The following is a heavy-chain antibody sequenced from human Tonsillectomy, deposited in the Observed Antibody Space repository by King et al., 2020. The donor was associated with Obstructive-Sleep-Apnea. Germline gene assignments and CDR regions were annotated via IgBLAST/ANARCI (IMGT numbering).Heavy chain of an antibody. J-gene: IGHJ4*02. CDR2: IRFDGTNK. CDR1: GFSFRTYG. CDR3: AKGDCSGDRCFHDY. D-gene: IGHD2-15*01. Sequence: VQLVESGGGVVQPGKSLRLSCAASGFSFRTYGMHWVRQAQGKGLEWLAFIRFDGTNKYYTDSVKGRFIISRDNSKNTLYLQMNSLRIEDTAVYYCAKGDCSGDRCFHDYWGQGSLVTVSS. V-gene: IGHV3-30*02.